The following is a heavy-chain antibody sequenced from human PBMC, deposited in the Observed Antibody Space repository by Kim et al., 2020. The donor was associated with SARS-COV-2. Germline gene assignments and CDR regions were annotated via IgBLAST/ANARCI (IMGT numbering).Heavy chain of an antibody. D-gene: IGHD1-26*01. Sequence: KFQGRVTITADESTSTAYMELSSLRSEDTAVYYCAREARKWELLAYYFDYWGQGTLVTVSS. J-gene: IGHJ4*02. CDR3: AREARKWELLAYYFDY. V-gene: IGHV1-69*01.